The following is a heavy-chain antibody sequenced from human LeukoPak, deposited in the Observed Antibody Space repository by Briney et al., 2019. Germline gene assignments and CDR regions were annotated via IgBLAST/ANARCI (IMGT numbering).Heavy chain of an antibody. Sequence: GGSLRLSCAASGFTFSSYSMNWVRQAPGKGLEWVSSISSSSSYIYYADSVKGRFNISRDNAKDSLYLQMNSLRAEDTAVYYCARLESSSGWYGGYFDYWGQGTLVTVSS. CDR2: ISSSSSYI. D-gene: IGHD6-19*01. CDR1: GFTFSSYS. J-gene: IGHJ4*02. V-gene: IGHV3-21*01. CDR3: ARLESSSGWYGGYFDY.